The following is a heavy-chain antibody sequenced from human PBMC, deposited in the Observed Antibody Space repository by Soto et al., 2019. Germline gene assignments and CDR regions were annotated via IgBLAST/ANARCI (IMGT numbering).Heavy chain of an antibody. J-gene: IGHJ4*02. V-gene: IGHV3-23*01. CDR3: AKDKEVQNYYDILTGYED. Sequence: EVQLLESGGGLVQPGGSLRLSCAASGFTFSSYAMSWVRQAPGKGLEWVSAISGSGGSTFYADSVKGRFTISRDNSKNTLYLQMNSLRAEDTAVYYCAKDKEVQNYYDILTGYEDWGQGTLVTVFS. D-gene: IGHD3-9*01. CDR1: GFTFSSYA. CDR2: ISGSGGST.